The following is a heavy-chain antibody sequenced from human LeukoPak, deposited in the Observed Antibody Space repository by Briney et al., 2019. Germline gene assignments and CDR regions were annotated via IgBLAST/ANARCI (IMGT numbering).Heavy chain of an antibody. V-gene: IGHV3-48*01. Sequence: PGGSLSLSCAASGFTFSSYSMNWVRQAPGKGLEWVSYISSSSSAIYYADSVKGRFTISRDNAKNSLYLQMNSLRAEDTAVYYCARGFRVFDYWGQGTLVTVSS. CDR3: ARGFRVFDY. CDR1: GFTFSSYS. CDR2: ISSSSSAI. J-gene: IGHJ4*02.